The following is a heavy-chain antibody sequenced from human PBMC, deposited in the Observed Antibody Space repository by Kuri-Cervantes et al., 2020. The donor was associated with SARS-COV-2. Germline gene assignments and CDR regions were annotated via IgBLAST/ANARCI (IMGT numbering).Heavy chain of an antibody. D-gene: IGHD3-3*01. Sequence: GGSLRLSCKGSGYSFTSYWISWVRQMPGKGLEWMGRIDPSDSYTNYSPSFQGHVTISADKSISTAYLQWSSLKASDTAMYYCATNLFWSGYPRGMDVWGQGTTVTVSS. V-gene: IGHV5-10-1*01. CDR2: IDPSDSYT. CDR1: GYSFTSYW. CDR3: ATNLFWSGYPRGMDV. J-gene: IGHJ6*02.